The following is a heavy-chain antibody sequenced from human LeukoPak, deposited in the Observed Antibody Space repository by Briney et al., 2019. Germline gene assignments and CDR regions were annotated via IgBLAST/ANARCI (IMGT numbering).Heavy chain of an antibody. CDR2: INHSGST. CDR1: GGSFSGYY. D-gene: IGHD2-2*01. V-gene: IGHV4-34*01. Sequence: PSETLSLTCAVYGGSFSGYYWSWIRQPPGKGLEWIGEINHSGSTNYNPSLKSRVTISVDTSENQFSLKLSSVTAADTAVYYCARDMRRYCSSTSCPPSDPWGQGTLVTVSS. CDR3: ARDMRRYCSSTSCPPSDP. J-gene: IGHJ5*02.